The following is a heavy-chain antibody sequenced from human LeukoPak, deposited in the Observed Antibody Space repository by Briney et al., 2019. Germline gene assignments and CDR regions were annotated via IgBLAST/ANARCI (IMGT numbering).Heavy chain of an antibody. CDR2: IYSGGST. CDR3: ARGGRAQRGRWELRLLGY. Sequence: GGSLRLSCAVSGFTVSSNYMSWVRQPPGKGLEWVSVIYSGGSTYYADSVKGRFTISRHDSRDTLYLQMNSLRVEDTAVYYCARGGRAQRGRWELRLLGYWGQGTLVTVSS. D-gene: IGHD1-26*01. CDR1: GFTVSSNY. J-gene: IGHJ4*02. V-gene: IGHV3-53*04.